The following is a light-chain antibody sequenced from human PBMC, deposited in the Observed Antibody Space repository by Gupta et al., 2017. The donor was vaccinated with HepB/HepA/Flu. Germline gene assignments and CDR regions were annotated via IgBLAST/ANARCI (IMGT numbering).Light chain of an antibody. CDR3: QQLNSYPRA. CDR2: ASS. J-gene: IGKJ3*01. V-gene: IGKV1-9*01. Sequence: DITLTQSPSFLSESVGDRVTITSRASQGITRYLAWYQQKPGKGPKVLIYASSTLQSGVPSRFSGSGSGTEFTLTISSLQPEDFATYYCQQLNSYPRAFGPGTKVDIK. CDR1: QGITRY.